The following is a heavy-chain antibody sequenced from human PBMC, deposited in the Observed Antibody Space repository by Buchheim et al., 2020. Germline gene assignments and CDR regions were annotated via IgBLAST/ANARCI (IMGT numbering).Heavy chain of an antibody. V-gene: IGHV3-21*01. Sequence: EVQLVESGGGLVKPGGSLRLSCAASGFTFSSYRMKWVRQAPGKGLEWVSSISSSSSYIYYADLVKGRFIISRYNAKNSLFLQMSSLRVEDTAVYYCARRLWFGEGDYGMDVWGQGTT. D-gene: IGHD3-10*01. CDR1: GFTFSSYR. J-gene: IGHJ6*02. CDR2: ISSSSSYI. CDR3: ARRLWFGEGDYGMDV.